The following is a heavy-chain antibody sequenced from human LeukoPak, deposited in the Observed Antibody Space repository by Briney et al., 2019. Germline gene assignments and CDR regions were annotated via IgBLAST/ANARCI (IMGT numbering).Heavy chain of an antibody. CDR2: IYHSGST. V-gene: IGHV4-38-2*02. CDR1: GYSISSGYY. D-gene: IGHD2-15*01. Sequence: SETLSLTCTVSGYSISSGYYWGWIRQPPGKGLEWIGSIYHSGSTYYNPSLKSRVTISVDTSKNQFSLKLSSVTAADTAVYYCARDLVDPLVVVGGDWGQGTLVTVSS. CDR3: ARDLVDPLVVVGGD. J-gene: IGHJ4*02.